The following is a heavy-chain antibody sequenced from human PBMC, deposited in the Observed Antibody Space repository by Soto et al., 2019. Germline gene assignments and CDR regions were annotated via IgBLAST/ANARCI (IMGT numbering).Heavy chain of an antibody. J-gene: IGHJ4*02. CDR2: MNPDSGNT. CDR1: GYTFTSYD. D-gene: IGHD2-2*02. V-gene: IGHV1-8*01. Sequence: ASVKVSCKASGYTFTSYDINWVRQATGQGLEWMGWMNPDSGNTGYAQKFQGRVTMTSNTSINTAYIELRSLRSEYTAVSYCAKGSWRGYCSDTSCYKINYWGQGTLFTVSS. CDR3: AKGSWRGYCSDTSCYKINY.